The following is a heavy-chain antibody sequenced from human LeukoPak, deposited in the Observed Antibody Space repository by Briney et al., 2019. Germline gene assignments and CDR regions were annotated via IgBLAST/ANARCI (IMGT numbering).Heavy chain of an antibody. J-gene: IGHJ4*02. Sequence: LETLSLTCTVSGYSISSGYYWGWIRQPPGKGLEWIGSIYHSGSTYYNPSLKSRVTISVDTSKNQFSLKLSSVTAADTAVYYCARERPGNSVDYWGQGTLVTVSS. CDR1: GYSISSGYY. CDR2: IYHSGST. V-gene: IGHV4-38-2*02. CDR3: ARERPGNSVDY. D-gene: IGHD1-1*01.